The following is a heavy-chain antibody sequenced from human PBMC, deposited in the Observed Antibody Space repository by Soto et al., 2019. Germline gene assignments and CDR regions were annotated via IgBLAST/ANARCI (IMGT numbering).Heavy chain of an antibody. J-gene: IGHJ4*02. D-gene: IGHD1-1*01. CDR2: ISAHNGTT. CDR1: GYAFTTYG. CDR3: ARGRYGDY. V-gene: IGHV1-18*01. Sequence: QVHRVQSGAEVKKPGASVKVSYKGSGYAFTTYGITWVRQAPGQGLEWMGWISAHNGTTNYAQKLPGRVTVTRDTSTSTAYMELRSLRSDDTAVYYCARGRYGDYWGQGALVTGSS.